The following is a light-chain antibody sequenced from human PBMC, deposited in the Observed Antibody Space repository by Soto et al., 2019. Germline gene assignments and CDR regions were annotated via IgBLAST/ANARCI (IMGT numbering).Light chain of an antibody. CDR3: LQHNSYPLT. V-gene: IGKV1-17*03. CDR2: AAS. J-gene: IGKJ4*01. Sequence: DIQMTQAPAAMSASVGDRGTITCRASQGISNHLLSFQQKPGKVPKRLMSAASRWQSGVPSRFSGSGSGTEFTLTISSLQPEDFATSSCLQHNSYPLTFGGGTRVDI. CDR1: QGISNH.